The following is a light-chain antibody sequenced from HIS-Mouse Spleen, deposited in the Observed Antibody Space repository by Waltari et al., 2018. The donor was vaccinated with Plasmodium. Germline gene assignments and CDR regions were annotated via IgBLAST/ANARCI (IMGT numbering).Light chain of an antibody. CDR3: MKATQTLT. CDR1: QNLLHSNGYNY. V-gene: IGKV2-28*01. J-gene: IGKJ4*02. Sequence: IVMTQSPLSLPVTPGERASISCRSSQNLLHSNGYNYLDWYMTKPGQAQQLLIYLVSNRGAGVPDRFSGSGSGTAVTLKSSRVEAEYVGVYYCMKATQTLTSGGGTKVEIK. CDR2: LVS.